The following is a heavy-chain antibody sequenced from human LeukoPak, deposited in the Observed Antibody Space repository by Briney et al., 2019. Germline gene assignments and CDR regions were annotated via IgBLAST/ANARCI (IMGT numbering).Heavy chain of an antibody. CDR1: GFTFYNAW. J-gene: IGHJ4*02. CDR3: TTSTSPGIDH. D-gene: IGHD5/OR15-5a*01. Sequence: PGGSLRLSCAASGFTFYNAWMSWVRQAPGKGLEWVARIKSKIHGGTSDYAAPVKGRFTISRDDSENIVYLQMNSLKTDDTAVYYCTTSTSPGIDHWGQGTLVTVSS. CDR2: IKSKIHGGTS. V-gene: IGHV3-15*01.